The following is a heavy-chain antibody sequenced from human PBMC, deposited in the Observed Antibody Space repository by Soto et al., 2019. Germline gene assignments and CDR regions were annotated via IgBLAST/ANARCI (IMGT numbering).Heavy chain of an antibody. Sequence: QVQLVQSGAEVKKPGSSVKVSCKASGGTFSSYTISWVRQAPGQGLEWMGRIIPILGIANYAQKFQGRVTITADKSTSTAYMELSSLRSEDTAVSYCARGGNDALSYYGMDVWGQGTTVTVSS. CDR3: ARGGNDALSYYGMDV. D-gene: IGHD1-1*01. CDR1: GGTFSSYT. V-gene: IGHV1-69*02. J-gene: IGHJ6*02. CDR2: IIPILGIA.